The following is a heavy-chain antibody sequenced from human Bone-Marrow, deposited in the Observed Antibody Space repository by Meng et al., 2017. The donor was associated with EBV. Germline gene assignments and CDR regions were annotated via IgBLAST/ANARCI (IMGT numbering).Heavy chain of an antibody. D-gene: IGHD3-22*01. V-gene: IGHV1-3*01. CDR2: INVGNGDT. J-gene: IGHJ5*02. Sequence: VQLGQAGAGVKKPGASVKVSCKASGYTFSTYAIHWVRQAPGQRLEWMGWINVGNGDTKYSQKLQGRVTITRDTSASTAYMELRSLRSEDTAVYYCARDSSGDSRNFDPWGQGTLVTVSS. CDR3: ARDSSGDSRNFDP. CDR1: GYTFSTYA.